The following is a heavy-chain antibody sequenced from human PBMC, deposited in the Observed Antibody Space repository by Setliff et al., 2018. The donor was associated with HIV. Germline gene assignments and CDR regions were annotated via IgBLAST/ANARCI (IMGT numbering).Heavy chain of an antibody. CDR3: AKGVAGLQYYYYYMDV. CDR2: IYTSGST. CDR1: GGSVSSGRYY. Sequence: SETLSLTCTVSGGSVSSGRYYWSWVRQPAGKGLEWIGHIYTSGSTNYNPSLKSRVTMSVDTSKNQFSLKLSSVTAADTAVYYCAKGVAGLQYYYYYMDVWGKGTTVTVSS. D-gene: IGHD6-19*01. J-gene: IGHJ6*03. V-gene: IGHV4-61*09.